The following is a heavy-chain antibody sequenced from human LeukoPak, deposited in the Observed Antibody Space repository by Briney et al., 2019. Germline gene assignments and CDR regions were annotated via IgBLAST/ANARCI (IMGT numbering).Heavy chain of an antibody. V-gene: IGHV4-34*01. Sequence: PSETLSLTCAVYGGSFSGYYWSWIRQPPGKGLEWIGEINHSGSTNYNPSLMSRVTISVDTSKNQFSLKLSSVTAADTAVYYCARHLPVVLLPRWDYWGQGTLVTVSS. CDR2: INHSGST. CDR1: GGSFSGYY. D-gene: IGHD3-16*01. CDR3: ARHLPVVLLPRWDY. J-gene: IGHJ4*02.